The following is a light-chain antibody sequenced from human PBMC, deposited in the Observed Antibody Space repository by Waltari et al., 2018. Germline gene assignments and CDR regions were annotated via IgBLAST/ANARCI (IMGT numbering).Light chain of an antibody. CDR3: QQYFSTPLT. J-gene: IGKJ4*01. V-gene: IGKV4-1*01. CDR2: WAS. Sequence: DIVMTQSPDSLAVSLGERATINCKPSQSVLYSSNNKNYLAWYQQKPGQPPKLRIYWASTREFGFPDRFSGSGSGTDFTLTISSLQAEDVAVYYCQQYFSTPLTFGGGTKVEIK. CDR1: QSVLYSSNNKNY.